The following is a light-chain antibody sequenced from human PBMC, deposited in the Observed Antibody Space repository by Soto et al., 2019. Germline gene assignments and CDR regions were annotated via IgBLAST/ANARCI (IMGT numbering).Light chain of an antibody. Sequence: QSVITQPPSVSGAPGDRVTISFTRRKSNIWAGFAVHWYQHIPGAAPRLLIYDNKDSPSGVPDRFSSYTSGTSASLTINGLQAEDEGDYYCQSYASRLTGSYVFGTGTKVPVL. CDR1: KSNIWAGFA. CDR3: QSYASRLTGSYV. CDR2: DNK. V-gene: IGLV1-40*01. J-gene: IGLJ1*01.